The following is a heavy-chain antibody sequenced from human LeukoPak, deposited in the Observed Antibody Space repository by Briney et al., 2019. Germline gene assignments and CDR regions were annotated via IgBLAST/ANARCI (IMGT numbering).Heavy chain of an antibody. D-gene: IGHD3-10*01. J-gene: IGHJ6*02. V-gene: IGHV3-66*01. CDR3: ARISVLWYFYAMDV. CDR2: IYSGGST. Sequence: GGSLRLSCAASGFTVSSNYMSWVRQAPGKGLEGVSVIYSGGSTSYADSVKGRFTISRDNSKNTLYLQMNSLRAEDTAVYYCARISVLWYFYAMDVWGQGTTVTVSS. CDR1: GFTVSSNY.